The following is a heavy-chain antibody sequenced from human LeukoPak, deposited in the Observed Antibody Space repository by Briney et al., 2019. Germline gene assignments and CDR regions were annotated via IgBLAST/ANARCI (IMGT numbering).Heavy chain of an antibody. CDR2: INHSGST. D-gene: IGHD3-10*01. CDR1: GGSFSGYY. Sequence: SETLSLTCAVYGGSFSGYYWSWIRQPPGKGLEWIGEINHSGSTNYNPSLKSRVTISVDTSKNQFSLKLSSVTAADTAVYYCARWHYYATDYWGQGTLVSVSS. V-gene: IGHV4-34*01. CDR3: ARWHYYATDY. J-gene: IGHJ4*02.